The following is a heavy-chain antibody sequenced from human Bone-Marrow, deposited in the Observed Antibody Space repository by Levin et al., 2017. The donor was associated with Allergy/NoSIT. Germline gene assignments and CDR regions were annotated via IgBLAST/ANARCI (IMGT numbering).Heavy chain of an antibody. V-gene: IGHV3-49*04. CDR3: TRDNVKVVERTPHYYGMDV. D-gene: IGHD2-8*01. CDR2: IRSKTYGGTT. CDR1: GFTFGDAA. Sequence: GGSLRLSCTTSGFTFGDAATSWVRQAPGKGLEWVALIRSKTYGGTTEYAASVKGRFTISRDDSNSVAYLQMNSLKTEDSALYYCTRDNVKVVERTPHYYGMDVWGQGTTVIVSS. J-gene: IGHJ6*02.